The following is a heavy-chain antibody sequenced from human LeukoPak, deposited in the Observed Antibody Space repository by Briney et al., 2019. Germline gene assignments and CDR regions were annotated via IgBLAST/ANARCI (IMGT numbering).Heavy chain of an antibody. Sequence: SETLSLTCTVSGYSISSGYYWGWIRQPPGKGLEWIGSIYHSGSTYYNPSLKSRVTISVDTSKNQFSLKLSSVTAADTAVYYCAKGWFDPWGQGTLVTVSS. CDR2: IYHSGST. CDR3: AKGWFDP. V-gene: IGHV4-38-2*02. CDR1: GYSISSGYY. J-gene: IGHJ5*02.